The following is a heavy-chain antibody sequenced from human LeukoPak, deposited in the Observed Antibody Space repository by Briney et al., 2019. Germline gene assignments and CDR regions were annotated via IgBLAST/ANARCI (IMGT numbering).Heavy chain of an antibody. J-gene: IGHJ4*02. CDR3: ATAVAGFVDY. Sequence: SETLSLTCTVSGDSISSSSYYWGWIRQPPGKGLEWIGSIYYSGSTYYNPSLKSRVTISVDTSKNQFSLKLSSVTAADTAVYYCATAVAGFVDYWGQGTLVTVSS. CDR2: IYYSGST. CDR1: GDSISSSSYY. D-gene: IGHD6-19*01. V-gene: IGHV4-39*07.